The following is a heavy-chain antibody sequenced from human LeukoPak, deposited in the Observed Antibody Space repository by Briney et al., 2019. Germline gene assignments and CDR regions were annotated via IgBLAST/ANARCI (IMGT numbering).Heavy chain of an antibody. V-gene: IGHV3-13*01. Sequence: QPGGSLRLSCAASGFTFSSYDMHWVRQATGKGLEWGSAIGTAGDTYYPGSVKGRFTISRENAKNSLYLQMNSLRAGDTAVYYCARVYYYDSSGYYLDYWGQGTLVTVSS. CDR1: GFTFSSYD. CDR3: ARVYYYDSSGYYLDY. D-gene: IGHD3-22*01. CDR2: IGTAGDT. J-gene: IGHJ4*02.